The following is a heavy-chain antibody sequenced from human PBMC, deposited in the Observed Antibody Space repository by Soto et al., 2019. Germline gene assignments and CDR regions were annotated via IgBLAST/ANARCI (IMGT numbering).Heavy chain of an antibody. CDR2: IWYDGSNK. D-gene: IGHD2-21*01. CDR1: GFTFSSYG. Sequence: QVQLLESGGGVVQPGRSLRLSCAASGFTFSSYGMHWVRQAPGKGLEWVAVIWYDGSNKYYADSVKGRFTISRDNSKNTLYLQMNSPRAEDTAVYYCARSMGVTYCGGDCYGMDVWGQGTTVTVSS. CDR3: ARSMGVTYCGGDCYGMDV. V-gene: IGHV3-33*01. J-gene: IGHJ6*02.